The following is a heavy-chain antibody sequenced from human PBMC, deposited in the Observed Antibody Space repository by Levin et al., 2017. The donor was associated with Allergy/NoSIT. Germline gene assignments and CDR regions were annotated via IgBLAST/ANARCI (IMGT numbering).Heavy chain of an antibody. Sequence: GGSLRLSCAASGFTFSSYEMNWVRQAPGKGLEWVSYISSSGSTIYYADSVKGRFTISRANAKNSLYLQMNSLRAEDTAVYYCARDQEDIVVVSPGSYYYGMDVWGQGTTVTVSS. J-gene: IGHJ6*02. D-gene: IGHD2-2*01. CDR2: ISSSGSTI. V-gene: IGHV3-48*03. CDR3: ARDQEDIVVVSPGSYYYGMDV. CDR1: GFTFSSYE.